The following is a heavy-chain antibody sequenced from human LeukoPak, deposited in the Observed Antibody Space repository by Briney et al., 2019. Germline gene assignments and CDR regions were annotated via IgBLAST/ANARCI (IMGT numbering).Heavy chain of an antibody. J-gene: IGHJ4*02. CDR2: IPASGGST. CDR1: GFTFSSNV. Sequence: GGPLRLSCAASGFTFSSNVMIWVRQAPGKGLEWVSSIPASGGSTYYADSVKGRFTISRDNSKNTLYLQMNSLRAEDTAVYYCAKLPYYYDSSGYLIDYWGQGTLVTVSS. CDR3: AKLPYYYDSSGYLIDY. D-gene: IGHD3-22*01. V-gene: IGHV3-23*01.